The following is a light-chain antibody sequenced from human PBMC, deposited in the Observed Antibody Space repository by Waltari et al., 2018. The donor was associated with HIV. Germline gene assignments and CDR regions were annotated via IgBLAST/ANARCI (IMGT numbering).Light chain of an antibody. V-gene: IGLV1-47*01. J-gene: IGLJ3*02. Sequence: SVLTQPPSASRTPGQRVTIPCSGSSSNIGRNYVYWYQYFPGATPKLLIYWNSQRPSGVPDRFSGSKSGTSASLAISGLRPEDETDYYCASWDDSLSGWVFGGGTKVTVL. CDR3: ASWDDSLSGWV. CDR2: WNS. CDR1: SSNIGRNY.